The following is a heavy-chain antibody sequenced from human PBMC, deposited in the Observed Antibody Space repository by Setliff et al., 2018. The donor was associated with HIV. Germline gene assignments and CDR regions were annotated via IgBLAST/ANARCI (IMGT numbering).Heavy chain of an antibody. CDR3: ARGGGITMVRRPPTYYYYMDV. D-gene: IGHD3-10*01. CDR1: GYTFTSYG. CDR2: ISAYNGNT. J-gene: IGHJ6*03. Sequence: ASVKVSCKASGYTFTSYGISWVRQAPGQGLEWMGWISAYNGNTNYAQKLQGRVTMTTDTSTSTAYMELSSLKSEDTAVYYCARGGGITMVRRPPTYYYYMDVWGTGTTVTVSS. V-gene: IGHV1-18*01.